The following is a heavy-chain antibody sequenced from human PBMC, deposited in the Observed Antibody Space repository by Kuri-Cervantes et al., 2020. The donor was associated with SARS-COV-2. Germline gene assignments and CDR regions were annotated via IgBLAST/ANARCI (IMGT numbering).Heavy chain of an antibody. J-gene: IGHJ4*02. CDR3: AGVSATLFPQGRRTYVAGYFDS. D-gene: IGHD3-16*01. V-gene: IGHV4-59*02. CDR2: IPESVTT. CDR1: GLAVQYFF. Sequence: SETLSLTCIVAGLAVQYFFWTWIRQTPGKGMEWVGSIPESVTTTYNPSLRTRVSISVDTPTNHLSLNGGSVTAEDAATYYCAGVSATLFPQGRRTYVAGYFDSWGQGTLVTVSS.